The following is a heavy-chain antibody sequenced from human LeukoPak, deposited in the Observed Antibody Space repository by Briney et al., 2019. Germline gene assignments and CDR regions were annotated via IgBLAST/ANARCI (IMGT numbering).Heavy chain of an antibody. CDR1: GDSFTSYW. Sequence: GESLKISCKGSGDSFTSYWIGWGRQIPGKGLEWMGIIYPGDSDTRYSPSFQGQVTISADKSISTAYLQWSSLKASDTAMYYCARQYSGYDLYYFDYWGQGTLVTVSS. J-gene: IGHJ4*02. V-gene: IGHV5-51*01. CDR2: IYPGDSDT. CDR3: ARQYSGYDLYYFDY. D-gene: IGHD5-12*01.